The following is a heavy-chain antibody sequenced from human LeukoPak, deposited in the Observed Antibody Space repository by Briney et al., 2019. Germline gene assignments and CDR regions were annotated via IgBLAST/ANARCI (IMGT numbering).Heavy chain of an antibody. Sequence: ASVKVSCKASGYTVTSYGISWVQQAPGQGLEWMGWISAYNGNTNYAQKLQGRVTMTTDTSTSTAYLELRSLRSDETAVYYCARGEVTPKSDFDYWGQGTLVTVSS. J-gene: IGHJ4*02. CDR1: GYTVTSYG. CDR2: ISAYNGNT. CDR3: ARGEVTPKSDFDY. D-gene: IGHD4-23*01. V-gene: IGHV1-18*01.